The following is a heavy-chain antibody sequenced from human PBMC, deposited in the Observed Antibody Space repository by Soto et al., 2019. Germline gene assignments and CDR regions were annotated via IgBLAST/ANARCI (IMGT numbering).Heavy chain of an antibody. D-gene: IGHD3-22*01. CDR1: GSTFSSYG. CDR2: ISYDGSNK. Sequence: PGGSLRLSCAASGSTFSSYGMHWVRQAPGKGLEWVAVISYDGSNKYYADSVKGRFTISRDNSKNTLYLQMNSLRAEDTAVYYCAKDWNYDSSGSNWFDPWGQGTLVTVSS. CDR3: AKDWNYDSSGSNWFDP. J-gene: IGHJ5*02. V-gene: IGHV3-30*18.